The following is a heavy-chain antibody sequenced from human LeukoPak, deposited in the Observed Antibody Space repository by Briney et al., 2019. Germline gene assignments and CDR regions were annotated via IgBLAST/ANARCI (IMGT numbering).Heavy chain of an antibody. J-gene: IGHJ3*02. D-gene: IGHD3-10*01. V-gene: IGHV4-59*12. CDR1: GDSISSYY. CDR3: ARDNVLLWFGELLRAFDI. CDR2: IYYTGNT. Sequence: SETLSLTCTVSGDSISSYYWSWIRQPPGKGLEWIGYIYYTGNTNYNPSLKSRVTISVDKSKNQFSLKLSSVTAADTAVYYCARDNVLLWFGELLRAFDIWGQGTMVTVSS.